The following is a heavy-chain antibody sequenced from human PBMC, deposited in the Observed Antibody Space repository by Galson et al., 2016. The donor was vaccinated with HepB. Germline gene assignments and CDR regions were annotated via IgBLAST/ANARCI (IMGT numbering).Heavy chain of an antibody. V-gene: IGHV3-30*03. Sequence: SLRLSCAASGFFFSNYGMHWVRQAPVKGLAWVAVVSYDGYSKYYADSVKGRFTISRDNPKTTMYLQMNSLRVEDTAVYYCARGSGDRRDFEYCGQGTLVTVSS. D-gene: IGHD3-10*01. CDR3: ARGSGDRRDFEY. CDR2: VSYDGYSK. J-gene: IGHJ4*02. CDR1: GFFFSNYG.